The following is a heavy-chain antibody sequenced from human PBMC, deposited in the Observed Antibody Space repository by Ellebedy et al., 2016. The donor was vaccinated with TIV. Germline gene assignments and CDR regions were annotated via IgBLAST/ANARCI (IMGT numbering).Heavy chain of an antibody. CDR3: ARGRIVVVPAGLSPKKLGWFDP. CDR2: IYYSGST. Sequence: SETLSLTXTVSSGSISSGGYYWSWIRQHPGKGLEWIGYIYYSGSTYYNPSLKSRVTISVDTSKNQFSLKLSSVTAADTAVYYCARGRIVVVPAGLSPKKLGWFDPWGQGTLVTVSS. CDR1: SGSISSGGYY. V-gene: IGHV4-31*03. J-gene: IGHJ5*02. D-gene: IGHD2-2*01.